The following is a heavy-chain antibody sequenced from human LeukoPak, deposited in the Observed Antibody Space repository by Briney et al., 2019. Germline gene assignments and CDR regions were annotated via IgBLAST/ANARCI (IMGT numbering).Heavy chain of an antibody. CDR2: ISWNSGSI. V-gene: IGHV3-9*01. CDR3: AKAWDYGGIDAFDI. D-gene: IGHD4-23*01. J-gene: IGHJ3*02. CDR1: GFTFDDYA. Sequence: SLXXXXAASGFTFDDYAMHWVRQAPGKGLEWVSGISWNSGSIGYAGSVKGRFTISRDNAKNSLYLQMNSLRAEDTALYYCAKAWDYGGIDAFDIWGQGTMVTVSS.